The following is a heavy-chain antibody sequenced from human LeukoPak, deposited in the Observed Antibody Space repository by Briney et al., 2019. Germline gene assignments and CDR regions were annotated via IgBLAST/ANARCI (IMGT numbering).Heavy chain of an antibody. CDR1: GGSFNGYY. J-gene: IGHJ6*03. CDR3: ASSRESSLYYYYMDV. D-gene: IGHD3-10*01. CDR2: IYYSGST. Sequence: SETLSLTCAVYGGSFNGYYWSWIRQPPGKGLEWIGYIYYSGSTNYNPSLKSRVTISVDTSKNLFSLKLSSVTAADTAVYYCASSRESSLYYYYMDVWGKGTTVTISS. V-gene: IGHV4-59*01.